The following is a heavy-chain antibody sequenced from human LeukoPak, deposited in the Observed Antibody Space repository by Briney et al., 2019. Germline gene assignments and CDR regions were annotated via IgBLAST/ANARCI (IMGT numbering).Heavy chain of an antibody. CDR2: IIPIFDTG. CDR3: ATLREYSYGPPGY. D-gene: IGHD5-18*01. CDR1: GGTFSSYA. V-gene: IGHV1-69*13. Sequence: SVKVSCKASGGTFSSYAISWVRQAPGQGREWVGAIIPIFDTGNYAQKFRGRVTITEDESTSTPYMELSSLRSEDTAVYYCATLREYSYGPPGYWGQGTLVTVSS. J-gene: IGHJ4*02.